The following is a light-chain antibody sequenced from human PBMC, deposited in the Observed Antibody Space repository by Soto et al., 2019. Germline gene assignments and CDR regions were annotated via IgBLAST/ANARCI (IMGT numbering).Light chain of an antibody. V-gene: IGKV1-39*01. CDR2: AAS. CDR3: QQSYSTPPT. CDR1: QSIRSY. J-gene: IGKJ4*01. Sequence: DIQMTQSPSSLSASVGDRVTIICRASQSIRSYLNWYQQKPGKAPKLLIYAASSLQSGVPSRFSGSGSGTDFTLTISSLQPEDFATYYCQQSYSTPPTFGGGAKVEIK.